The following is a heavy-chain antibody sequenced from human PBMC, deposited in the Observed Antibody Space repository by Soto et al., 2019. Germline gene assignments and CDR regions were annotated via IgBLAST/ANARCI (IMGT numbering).Heavy chain of an antibody. Sequence: KSSETLSLTCAVYGGSFSGYYWSWIRQPPGKGLEWIGEINHSGSTNYNPSPKSRVTISVDTSKNQFSLKLSSVTAADTAVYYCARLGWQYDKNDYWGQGTLVTVSS. CDR3: ARLGWQYDKNDY. J-gene: IGHJ4*02. V-gene: IGHV4-34*01. CDR2: INHSGST. D-gene: IGHD3-22*01. CDR1: GGSFSGYY.